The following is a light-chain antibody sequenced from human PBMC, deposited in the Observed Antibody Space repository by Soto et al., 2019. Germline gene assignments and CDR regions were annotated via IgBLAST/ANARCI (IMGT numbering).Light chain of an antibody. CDR3: QHFGNSLWT. V-gene: IGKV3-20*01. CDR1: QSVTSSY. CDR2: GAS. J-gene: IGKJ1*01. Sequence: EIVLTQSPGTLSLSPGERLTLSCRASQSVTSSYLAWYQHKPGQAPRLLIYGASTKATGTPDRFSGSGSGTDFTLTISGLEPEDFAVYYCQHFGNSLWTFGQGTKVDIK.